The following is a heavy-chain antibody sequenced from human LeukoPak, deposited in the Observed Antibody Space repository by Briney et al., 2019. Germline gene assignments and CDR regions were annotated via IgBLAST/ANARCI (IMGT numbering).Heavy chain of an antibody. CDR3: ARGYSGSYSTFDY. V-gene: IGHV4-34*01. D-gene: IGHD1-26*01. Sequence: PSEALSLTCAVYGGSFSGYYWSWVRQPPGKGLEWIGEINHSGSTNYNPSLRSRVTISVDTSKIQFSLKLSSVTAADTAVYYCARGYSGSYSTFDYWGQGTLVTVSS. CDR1: GGSFSGYY. CDR2: INHSGST. J-gene: IGHJ4*02.